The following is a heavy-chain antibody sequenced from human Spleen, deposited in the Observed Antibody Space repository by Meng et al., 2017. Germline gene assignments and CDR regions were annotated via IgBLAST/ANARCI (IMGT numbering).Heavy chain of an antibody. CDR1: GWSFSGYY. V-gene: IGHV4-34*01. CDR3: ARGPTTMAHDFDY. J-gene: IGHJ4*02. D-gene: IGHD4-11*01. Sequence: GQMQQWGAGLLKPSETLSRTCVVSGWSFSGYYWGWIRQPPGKGLEWIGEINHSGSTNYNPSLESRATISVDTSQNNLSLKLSSVTAADSAVYYCARGPTTMAHDFDYWGQGTLVTVSS. CDR2: INHSGST.